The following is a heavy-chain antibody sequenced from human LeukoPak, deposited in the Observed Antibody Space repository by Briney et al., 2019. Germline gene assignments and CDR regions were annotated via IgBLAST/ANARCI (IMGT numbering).Heavy chain of an antibody. D-gene: IGHD5-18*01. J-gene: IGHJ4*02. V-gene: IGHV1-8*01. CDR2: MNPNSGNA. CDR1: GYTFTSYD. Sequence: ASVKVSCKASGYTFTSYDINWVRQATGQGREWMGWMNPNSGNAGYAQKFQGRVTMTRHTSIRTAYMELSSLRSEDTAVYCCATVGGYSYVAWARGTLLSVSS. CDR3: ATVGGYSYVA.